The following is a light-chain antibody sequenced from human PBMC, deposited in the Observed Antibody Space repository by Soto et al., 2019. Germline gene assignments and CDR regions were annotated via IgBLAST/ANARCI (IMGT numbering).Light chain of an antibody. J-gene: IGKJ2*01. Sequence: IVMTQSPATLSVSPGERATLSCRASQNISANLAWYQQKPGQAPRFLIFGASTRATGIPPRFRGSGSGTEVTLTISSLQSEDFAVYYCQQYNSWPYTFGQGTKLEIK. CDR1: QNISAN. V-gene: IGKV3-15*01. CDR3: QQYNSWPYT. CDR2: GAS.